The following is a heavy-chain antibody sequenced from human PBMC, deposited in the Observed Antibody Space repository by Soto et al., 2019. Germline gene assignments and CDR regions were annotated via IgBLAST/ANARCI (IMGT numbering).Heavy chain of an antibody. CDR2: ISYDGSNK. J-gene: IGHJ6*03. V-gene: IGHV3-30*18. Sequence: GGSLRLSCAASGFTFSSYGMHWVRQAPGKGLKWVAVISYDGSNKYYADSVKGRFTISRDNSKNTLYLQMNSLRAEDTAVYYCAKDYCSSTSCYVSYMDVWGKGTTVTVSS. D-gene: IGHD2-2*01. CDR1: GFTFSSYG. CDR3: AKDYCSSTSCYVSYMDV.